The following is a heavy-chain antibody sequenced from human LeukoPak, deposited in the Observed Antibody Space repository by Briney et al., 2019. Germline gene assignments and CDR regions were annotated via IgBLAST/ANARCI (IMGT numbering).Heavy chain of an antibody. J-gene: IGHJ3*02. CDR1: GFTFSSYS. CDR2: ISSSSSYI. Sequence: GGSLRLSCAASGFTFSSYSMNWVRQAPGKGLEWVSSISSSSSYIYYADSVKGRFTISRDNSRNTLYLQMNSLRAEDTAVYYCAKLTADDAFDIWGQGTMVTVSS. D-gene: IGHD1-1*01. V-gene: IGHV3-21*01. CDR3: AKLTADDAFDI.